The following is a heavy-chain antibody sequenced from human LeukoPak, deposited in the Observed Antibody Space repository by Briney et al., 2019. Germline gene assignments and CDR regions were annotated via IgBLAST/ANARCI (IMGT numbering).Heavy chain of an antibody. D-gene: IGHD5-18*01. Sequence: SETLPLTCTVSGGSISSYYWSWIRQPPGKGLEWIGYIYDSGSTNYDPSLKSRLTISVDTSKNQFSLKLRSVTAADTAVYYCARHSSGYSYDYWGQGTLVTVSS. CDR1: GGSISSYY. J-gene: IGHJ4*02. CDR2: IYDSGST. V-gene: IGHV4-59*08. CDR3: ARHSSGYSYDY.